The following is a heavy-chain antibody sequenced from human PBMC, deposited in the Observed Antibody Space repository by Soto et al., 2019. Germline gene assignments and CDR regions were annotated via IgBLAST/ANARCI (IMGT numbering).Heavy chain of an antibody. D-gene: IGHD6-19*01. CDR2: ISGSGGNT. CDR1: GITFNIYA. CDR3: AKDLLAVARGGMDV. J-gene: IGHJ6*02. V-gene: IGHV3-23*01. Sequence: GGSLSLSCAASGITFNIYAMNWVRQAPGKGLQWVSSISGSGGNTDYADSVKGRFSISRDNSKNTFYLQMSGLKVEDTAVYYCAKDLLAVARGGMDVWGQGTTVTVSS.